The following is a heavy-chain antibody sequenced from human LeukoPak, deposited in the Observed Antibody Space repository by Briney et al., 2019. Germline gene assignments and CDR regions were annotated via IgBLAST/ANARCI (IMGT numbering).Heavy chain of an antibody. D-gene: IGHD2-8*01. J-gene: IGHJ3*01. CDR1: GFTFSHYY. CDR2: LNQDGSVQ. CDR3: ARDHNVADV. Sequence: GGSLRLSCVASGFTFSHYYMTWYRQAPGRGLEWVANLNQDGSVQLYGDSVRGRFTISRDNAKNSVYIQMNSLRVEDTAMYYCARDHNVADVWGQGTMVTVS. V-gene: IGHV3-7*01.